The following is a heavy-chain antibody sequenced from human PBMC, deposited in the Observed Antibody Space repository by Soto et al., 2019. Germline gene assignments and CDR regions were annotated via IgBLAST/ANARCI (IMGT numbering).Heavy chain of an antibody. CDR3: ARTRSAWSDFHYYSLDV. CDR1: GFTFNSYG. CDR2: ISYDSTKT. Sequence: GSLRLSCAASGFTFNSYGMHWVRQGPGNGLEWVAFISYDSTKTYYADSVKGRFTISRDNSNSALYVQMNSLTGEDTAVYYCARTRSAWSDFHYYSLDVWGQGTTVTVSS. J-gene: IGHJ6*02. D-gene: IGHD1-26*01. V-gene: IGHV3-30*03.